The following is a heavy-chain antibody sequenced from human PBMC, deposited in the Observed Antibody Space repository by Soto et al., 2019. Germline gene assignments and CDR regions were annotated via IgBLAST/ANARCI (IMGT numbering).Heavy chain of an antibody. Sequence: PGRSLRLSCGASGFDFSNYWMHWVRQAPGKGLVWVSRINGDGSDTKYADSVKGRFTISRDNAKNTVYLQMNSLRAEDTAVYYCARDQTTGDWFDAWGQGTLVTVSS. V-gene: IGHV3-74*03. D-gene: IGHD4-17*01. CDR1: GFDFSNYW. CDR3: ARDQTTGDWFDA. CDR2: INGDGSDT. J-gene: IGHJ5*02.